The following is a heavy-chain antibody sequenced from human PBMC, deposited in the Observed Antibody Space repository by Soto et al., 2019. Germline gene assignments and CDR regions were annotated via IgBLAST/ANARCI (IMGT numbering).Heavy chain of an antibody. Sequence: SETLSLTCSVSGGSITSNANYWAWFRQPPGRGLEWIGSIYYDGSTYYNPSLKYRATISADTSKNQFSLKVSSVTAADTAVYYCARPQTYNKYGEGFYGVDVWGQGTTVTVAS. J-gene: IGHJ6*02. CDR3: ARPQTYNKYGEGFYGVDV. CDR2: IYYDGST. CDR1: GGSITSNANY. D-gene: IGHD1-20*01. V-gene: IGHV4-39*01.